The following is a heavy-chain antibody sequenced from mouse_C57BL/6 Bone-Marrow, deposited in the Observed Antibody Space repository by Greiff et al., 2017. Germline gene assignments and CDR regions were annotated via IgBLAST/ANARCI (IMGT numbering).Heavy chain of an antibody. CDR1: GYTFTSYW. CDR3: ARSMTTVVEVDD. CDR2: IHPTSGST. V-gene: IGHV1-64*01. Sequence: VQLQQPGAELVKPGASVKLSCKASGYTFTSYWMHWVKQRPGQGLEWIGMIHPTSGSTNDNEKFKSKATLTVDKSASTAYMQLSSLTSEDSAVYYWARSMTTVVEVDDWGQGTTLTVSS. J-gene: IGHJ2*01. D-gene: IGHD1-1*01.